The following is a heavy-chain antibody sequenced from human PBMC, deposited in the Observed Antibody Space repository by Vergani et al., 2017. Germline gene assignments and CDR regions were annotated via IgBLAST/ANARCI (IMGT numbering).Heavy chain of an antibody. V-gene: IGHV4-59*12. J-gene: IGHJ6*02. D-gene: IGHD3-10*01. CDR2: IYYSGST. CDR1: GGSISSYY. CDR3: ARGRYKGYGSGYPYYYYGMDV. Sequence: QVQLQESGPGLVKPSETLSLTCTVSGGSISSYYWSWIRQPPGKGLEWIGYIYYSGSTNYNPSLKSRVTISVDTSKNQFSLKLSSVTAADTAVYYCARGRYKGYGSGYPYYYYGMDVWGQGTTVTVS.